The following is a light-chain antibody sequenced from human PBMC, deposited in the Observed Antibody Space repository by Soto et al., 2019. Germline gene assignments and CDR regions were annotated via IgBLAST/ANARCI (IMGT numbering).Light chain of an antibody. Sequence: DIQMTQSPSTLSASVGDKVTITCRASQSISTWLAWYQQKPGKAPKLLIYKASSLESGVPSRFSGSGSGTEFTLTISSLQPDDFATYYCQQYNSSPLTFGGGTKVEIK. J-gene: IGKJ4*01. CDR1: QSISTW. CDR2: KAS. V-gene: IGKV1-5*03. CDR3: QQYNSSPLT.